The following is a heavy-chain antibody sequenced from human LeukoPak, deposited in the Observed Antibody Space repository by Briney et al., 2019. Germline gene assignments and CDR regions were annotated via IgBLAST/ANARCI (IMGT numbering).Heavy chain of an antibody. V-gene: IGHV3-23*01. D-gene: IGHD6-13*01. CDR3: ATLRYSSSWPDAFDI. J-gene: IGHJ3*02. CDR1: GFTFSSYA. CDR2: ISGSGGST. Sequence: PGGSLRLSCAASGFTFSSYAMSWVRQAPGKGLGWVSAISGSGGSTYYADSVKGRFTVSRDNSKNTLYLQMNSLRAEDTAVYYCATLRYSSSWPDAFDIWGQGTMVTVSS.